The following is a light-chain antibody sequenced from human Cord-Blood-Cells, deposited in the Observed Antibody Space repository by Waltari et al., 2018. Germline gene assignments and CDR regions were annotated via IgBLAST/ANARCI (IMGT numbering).Light chain of an antibody. CDR1: SSDVGSYNL. CDR3: CSYAGSSTLV. Sequence: QPASVSGSPGQSITISCTGISSDVGSYNLVSWYQQHPGKAPKLMIYEGSKRPSGVSNRFSGSKSGNTASLTISGLQAEDEADYYCCSYAGSSTLVFGGGTKLTVL. V-gene: IGLV2-23*01. J-gene: IGLJ2*01. CDR2: EGS.